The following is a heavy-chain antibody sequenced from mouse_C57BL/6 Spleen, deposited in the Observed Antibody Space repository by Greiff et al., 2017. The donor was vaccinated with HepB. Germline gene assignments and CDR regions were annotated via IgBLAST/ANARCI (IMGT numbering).Heavy chain of an antibody. V-gene: IGHV1-69*01. CDR3: ARAPLTTVVAMRRYYAMDY. CDR2: IDPSDSYT. J-gene: IGHJ4*01. CDR1: GYTFTSYW. D-gene: IGHD1-1*01. Sequence: QVHVKQPGAELVMPGASVKLSCKASGYTFTSYWMHWVKQRPGQGLEWIGEIDPSDSYTNYNQKFKGKSTLTVDKSSSTAYMQLSSLTSEDSAVYYCARAPLTTVVAMRRYYAMDYWGQGTSVTVSS.